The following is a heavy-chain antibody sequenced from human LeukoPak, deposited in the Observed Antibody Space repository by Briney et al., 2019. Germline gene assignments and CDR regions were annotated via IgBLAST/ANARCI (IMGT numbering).Heavy chain of an antibody. D-gene: IGHD3-22*01. CDR3: ARGSYYYESSS. CDR2: INSDGSSI. CDR1: GFTFSSHW. J-gene: IGHJ4*02. V-gene: IGHV3-74*01. Sequence: PGGSLRLSCAASGFTFSSHWMHWVRQAPGKGLVRVSRINSDGSSITYADSAKGRFTISRDNAKNTLYLQMNSLRAEDTAVYYCARGSYYYESSSWGQGTLVTVSS.